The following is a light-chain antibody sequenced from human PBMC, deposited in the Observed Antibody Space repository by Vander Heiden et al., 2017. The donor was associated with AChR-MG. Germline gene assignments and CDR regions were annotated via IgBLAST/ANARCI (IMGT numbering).Light chain of an antibody. CDR3: QQANHFPLT. Sequence: DVQMTQSPSSVSASVGDTVTITCRASQGISSFLAWYQQKPGKAPKLLIYGAYNLQSGVPARFSGSGSGTHFTLTINNLQPEDFANYYCQQANHFPLTFGQGTRLEIK. V-gene: IGKV1-12*01. CDR1: QGISSF. J-gene: IGKJ5*01. CDR2: GAY.